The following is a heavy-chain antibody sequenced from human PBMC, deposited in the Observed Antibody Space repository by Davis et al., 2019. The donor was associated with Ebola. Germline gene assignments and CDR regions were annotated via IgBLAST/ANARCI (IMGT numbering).Heavy chain of an antibody. Sequence: GGSLRLSCAASGFTFSGSAMHWVRQAPGKGLEWVSAISGSGGSTYYADSVKGRFTISRDNAKNSLYLQMNSLRAEDTAVYYCARTDYDILFYGMDVWGQGTTVTVSS. D-gene: IGHD3-9*01. CDR3: ARTDYDILFYGMDV. CDR1: GFTFSGSA. J-gene: IGHJ6*02. V-gene: IGHV3-23*01. CDR2: ISGSGGST.